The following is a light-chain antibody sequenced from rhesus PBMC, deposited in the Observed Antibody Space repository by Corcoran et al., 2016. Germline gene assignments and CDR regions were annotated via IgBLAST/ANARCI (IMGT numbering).Light chain of an antibody. CDR2: YAS. V-gene: IGKV1-37*01. Sequence: DIHMTQSPSSLSASVGDRVTITCRASQGISSYLAWYQQKPGKAPKPLIYYASNLESGVPSRFSGSGSGTEFTLTIGSLQPEDFATYYCQQYNSAPPTFGQGTKVEIK. CDR1: QGISSY. CDR3: QQYNSAPPT. J-gene: IGKJ1*01.